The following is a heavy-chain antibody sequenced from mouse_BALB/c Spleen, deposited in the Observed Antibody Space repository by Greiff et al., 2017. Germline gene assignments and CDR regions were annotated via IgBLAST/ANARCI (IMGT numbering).Heavy chain of an antibody. D-gene: IGHD2-14*01. J-gene: IGHJ4*01. V-gene: IGHV1-55*01. CDR2: IYPGSGST. CDR1: GYNFTSYW. Sequence: QVQLQQPGAELVKPGTSVKLSCKASGYNFTSYWINWVKLRPGQGLEWIGDIYPGSGSTNYNEKFKSKATLTVDTSSSTAYMQLSSLASEDSALYYCARGEFGYDTVYYAMDYWGQGTSVTVSS. CDR3: ARGEFGYDTVYYAMDY.